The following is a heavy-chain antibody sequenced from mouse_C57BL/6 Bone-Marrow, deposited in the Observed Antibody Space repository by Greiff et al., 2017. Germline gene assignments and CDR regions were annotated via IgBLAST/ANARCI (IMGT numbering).Heavy chain of an antibody. V-gene: IGHV5-6*01. Sequence: EVQGVESGGDLVKPGGSLKLSCAASGFTFSSYGMSWVRQTPDKRLEWVATISSGGSYTYYTDSVKGRFTISRDNAKNTLYMQISSLKSEDTAIYYCASHPSYVYDGVYFDYWGQGTTLTVSS. CDR3: ASHPSYVYDGVYFDY. D-gene: IGHD2-9*01. CDR1: GFTFSSYG. J-gene: IGHJ2*01. CDR2: ISSGGSYT.